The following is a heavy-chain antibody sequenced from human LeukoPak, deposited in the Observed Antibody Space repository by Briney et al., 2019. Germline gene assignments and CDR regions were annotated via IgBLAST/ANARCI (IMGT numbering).Heavy chain of an antibody. CDR3: AKELGYCSGGSCPFDY. J-gene: IGHJ4*02. CDR2: IRNDGAKT. CDR1: GFTFSSYA. V-gene: IGHV3-23*01. Sequence: PGGSLRLSCAASGFTFSSYAMSWVRQAPGKGLEWVAFIRNDGAKTYYADSAKGRFTISRDNSRNTLYLQMNSLRAEDTAVYYCAKELGYCSGGSCPFDYWGQGTLVTVSS. D-gene: IGHD2-15*01.